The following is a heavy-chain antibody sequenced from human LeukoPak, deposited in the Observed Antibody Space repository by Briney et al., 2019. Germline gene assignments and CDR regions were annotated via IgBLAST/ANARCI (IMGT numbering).Heavy chain of an antibody. D-gene: IGHD6-6*01. J-gene: IGHJ4*02. Sequence: PGGSLRLSCAASGFTFSSYGMHWVRQAPGKGLEWVAVISYDGSNKYYADSVKGRFTISRDNSKNTLYLQMNSLRAEDTAVYYCTVAARPFDYWGQGTLVTVSS. CDR2: ISYDGSNK. CDR1: GFTFSSYG. V-gene: IGHV3-30*03. CDR3: TVAARPFDY.